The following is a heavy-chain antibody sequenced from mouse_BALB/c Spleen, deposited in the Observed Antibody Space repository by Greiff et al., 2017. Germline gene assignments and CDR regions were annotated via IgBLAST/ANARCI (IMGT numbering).Heavy chain of an antibody. J-gene: IGHJ3*01. D-gene: IGHD2-2*01. Sequence: EVMLVESGGGLVQPGGSRKLSCAASGFTFSSFGMHWVRQAPEKGLEWVAYISSGSSTIYYADTVKGRFTISRDNPKNTLFLQMTSLRSEDTAMYYCAREGYVRFAYWGQGTLVTVSA. CDR3: AREGYVRFAY. CDR1: GFTFSSFG. CDR2: ISSGSSTI. V-gene: IGHV5-17*02.